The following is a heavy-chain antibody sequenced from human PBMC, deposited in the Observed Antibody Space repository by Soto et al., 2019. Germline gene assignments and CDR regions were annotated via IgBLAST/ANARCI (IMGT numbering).Heavy chain of an antibody. V-gene: IGHV3-30*18. D-gene: IGHD3-16*01. CDR1: GFTFSSYG. CDR3: AKDAERGMLAPLDYFDY. Sequence: GGSLRLSCAASGFTFSSYGMHWVRQAPGKGLEWVAVISYDGSNKYYADSVKGRFTISRDNSKNTLYLQMNSLRAEDTAVYYCAKDAERGMLAPLDYFDYWGQGTLVTLSS. J-gene: IGHJ4*02. CDR2: ISYDGSNK.